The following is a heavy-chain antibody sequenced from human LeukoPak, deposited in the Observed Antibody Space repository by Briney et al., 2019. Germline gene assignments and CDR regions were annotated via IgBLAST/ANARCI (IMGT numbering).Heavy chain of an antibody. CDR1: GFNFGDYP. V-gene: IGHV3-23*01. J-gene: IGHJ3*02. D-gene: IGHD2-21*01. CDR3: AKDFVAGAFDI. CDR2: ISGSGGST. Sequence: PGESLRLSCAASGFNFGDYPMHWVRQAPGKGLEWVSAISGSGGSTYYADSVKGRFTISRDNSKNTLYLQMSSLRAEDTAVYYCAKDFVAGAFDIWGQGTMVTVSS.